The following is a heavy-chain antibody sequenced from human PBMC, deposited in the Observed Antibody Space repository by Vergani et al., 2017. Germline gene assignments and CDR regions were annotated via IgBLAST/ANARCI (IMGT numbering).Heavy chain of an antibody. Sequence: QVQLQQWGAGLLKPSETLSLTCAVYGGSFSGYYWSWIRQPPGKGLEWIGEINHSGSTNYNPSLKSRVTISVETSKNQFSLKLSSVTAADTAVYYCARGRYCSSTSCYKIPFDYWGQGTLVTVSS. D-gene: IGHD2-2*02. CDR1: GGSFSGYY. CDR3: ARGRYCSSTSCYKIPFDY. J-gene: IGHJ4*02. V-gene: IGHV4-34*01. CDR2: INHSGST.